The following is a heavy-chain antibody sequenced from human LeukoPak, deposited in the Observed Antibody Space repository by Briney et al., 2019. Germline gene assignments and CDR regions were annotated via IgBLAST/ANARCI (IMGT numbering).Heavy chain of an antibody. CDR3: ARMWAVADPFLDF. J-gene: IGHJ4*02. D-gene: IGHD6-19*01. V-gene: IGHV3-43D*03. CDR2: ISWDGGST. CDR1: GFTFDDYA. Sequence: GGYLRLSCAASGFTFDDYAMHWVRQAPGKGLEWVSLISWDGGSTYYADSVKGRFTISRDNSKNSLYLQMNSLRAEDTALYYCARMWAVADPFLDFWGQGTLVTVSS.